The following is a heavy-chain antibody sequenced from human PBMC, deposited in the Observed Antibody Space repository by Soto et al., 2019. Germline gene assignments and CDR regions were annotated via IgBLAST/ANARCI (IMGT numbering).Heavy chain of an antibody. D-gene: IGHD6-6*01. J-gene: IGHJ6*02. CDR2: ISSSSSYI. CDR1: GFPFSSYS. V-gene: IGHV3-21*01. CDR3: ARARPGHYYYYGMDA. Sequence: EVQLVESGGGLVKPGGSLRLSCAASGFPFSSYSMNWVRQAPGKGLEWVSSISSSSSYIYYADSVKGRFTISRDNAKNSLYLQMNSRRAEDTAVYYCARARPGHYYYYGMDAWGQGTTVTVS.